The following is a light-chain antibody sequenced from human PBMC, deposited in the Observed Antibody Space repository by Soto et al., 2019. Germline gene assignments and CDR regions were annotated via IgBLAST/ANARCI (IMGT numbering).Light chain of an antibody. Sequence: HSVLTQPPSASGSPGQSVTISCSGTSSDVGGYDSVSWYQHHPGKVPKLIIFDVDKWPSGVPDRFSGFKSGNTASLTVSGLRAEDEADYYCSSYAGSNTFVFGTGTKVTVL. J-gene: IGLJ1*01. CDR3: SSYAGSNTFV. CDR2: DVD. CDR1: SSDVGGYDS. V-gene: IGLV2-8*01.